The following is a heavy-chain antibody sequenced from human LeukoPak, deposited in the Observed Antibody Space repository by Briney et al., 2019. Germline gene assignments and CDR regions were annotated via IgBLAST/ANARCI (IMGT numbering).Heavy chain of an antibody. CDR2: IYTSGST. CDR1: GGSISSYY. D-gene: IGHD1-1*01. CDR3: ARRGGWNDSRRSYYYYYMDV. Sequence: SETLSLTCTVSGGSISSYYWSWIRQPPGKGLEWIGYIYTSGSTNYNPSLKSRVTISVDTSKNQFSLKLSSVTAADTAVYYCARRGGWNDSRRSYYYYYMDVWGKGTTVTVSS. J-gene: IGHJ6*03. V-gene: IGHV4-4*09.